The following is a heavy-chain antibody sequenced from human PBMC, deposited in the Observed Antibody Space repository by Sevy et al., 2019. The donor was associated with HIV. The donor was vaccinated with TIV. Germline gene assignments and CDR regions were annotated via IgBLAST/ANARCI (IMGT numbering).Heavy chain of an antibody. V-gene: IGHV4-39*01. J-gene: IGHJ4*02. CDR2: ISYSGNT. D-gene: IGHD3-3*01. Sequence: SETLSLTCTVSGGSINNKTYSWGWIRQPPGKELEWLGTISYSGNTHYSPSLKSRLTISVDPSKNQFSLKMNSVTAADTAVFYCARHQNLPFMEWLLYFDSWGQGTLVTVSS. CDR1: GGSINNKTYS. CDR3: ARHQNLPFMEWLLYFDS.